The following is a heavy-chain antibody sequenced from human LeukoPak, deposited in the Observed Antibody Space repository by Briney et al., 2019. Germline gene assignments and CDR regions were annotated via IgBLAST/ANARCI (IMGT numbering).Heavy chain of an antibody. V-gene: IGHV4-4*07. Sequence: SETLSLTCNVSGGSVSTYYWSWIRQPAGKGLEWIGRIFTSGSTSYNPSLKSRVTMSEDTSKNQFSLKLSSVTAADTAVYYCARGPGGYSYGYYFDYWGQGTLVTVSS. CDR2: IFTSGST. CDR3: ARGPGGYSYGYYFDY. J-gene: IGHJ4*02. CDR1: GGSVSTYY. D-gene: IGHD5-18*01.